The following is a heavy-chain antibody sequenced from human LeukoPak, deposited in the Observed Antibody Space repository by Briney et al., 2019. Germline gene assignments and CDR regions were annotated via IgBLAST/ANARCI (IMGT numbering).Heavy chain of an antibody. CDR1: GFTFTNYW. CDR2: IDIDGTST. Sequence: PGGSLRLSCAASGFTFTNYWMHWVRQAPGKGLVWVSRIDIDGTSTSYADSVKGRFTISRDNAKNTVSLQMNSLKAEDTAVYYCGTVFDHWGPGILVTVSS. CDR3: GTVFDH. J-gene: IGHJ4*02. V-gene: IGHV3-74*01.